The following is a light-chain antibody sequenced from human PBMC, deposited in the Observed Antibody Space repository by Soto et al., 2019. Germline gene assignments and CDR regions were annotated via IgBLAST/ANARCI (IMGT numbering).Light chain of an antibody. J-gene: IGLJ1*01. CDR2: AVS. V-gene: IGLV2-14*01. CDR3: SSYTSDSSYV. Sequence: LTQPASVSGSPGQSITISCTGTSSDVGLYDYVSWYQQHPGKAPQLMIYAVSNRPSGVSNRFPASKSGNTASLFISGLQAEDEADYYCSSYTSDSSYVFGSGTRSPS. CDR1: SSDVGLYDY.